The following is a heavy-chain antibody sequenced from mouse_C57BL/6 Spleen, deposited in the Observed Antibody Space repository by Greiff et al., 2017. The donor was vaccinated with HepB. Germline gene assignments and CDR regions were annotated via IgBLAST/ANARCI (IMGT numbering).Heavy chain of an antibody. Sequence: EVQLQQSGPELVKPGASVKISCKASGYSFTGYYMNWVKQSPEKSLEWIGEINPSTGGTTYNQKFKAKATLTVDKSSSTAYMQLKGLTSEDSAVYYCARSRYDGSKAWYFDVWGTGTTVTVSS. CDR3: ARSRYDGSKAWYFDV. CDR1: GYSFTGYY. D-gene: IGHD1-1*01. J-gene: IGHJ1*03. V-gene: IGHV1-42*01. CDR2: INPSTGGT.